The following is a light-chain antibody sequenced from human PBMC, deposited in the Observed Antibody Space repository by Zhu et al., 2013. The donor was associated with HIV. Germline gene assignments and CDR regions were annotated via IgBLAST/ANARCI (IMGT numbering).Light chain of an antibody. CDR1: QGISSW. V-gene: IGKV1-5*01. J-gene: IGKJ5*01. CDR3: QEYNSYSPIT. CDR2: AAS. Sequence: IQLTQSPSSLSSSVGDRVTITCRASQGISSWLAWYQQKPGKAPKFLIYAASSLESGVPLRFSGSGSGTDFTLTISSLQPDDFATYYCQEYNSYSPITFGQGTRVDIK.